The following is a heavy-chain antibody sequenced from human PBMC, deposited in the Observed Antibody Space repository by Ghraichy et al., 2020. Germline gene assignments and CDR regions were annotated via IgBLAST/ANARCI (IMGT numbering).Heavy chain of an antibody. CDR2: ISAYNGNT. CDR1: GYTFTSYG. CDR3: ARDLRGYDILTGFYYYYGMDV. Sequence: ASVKVSCKASGYTFTSYGISWVRQAPGQGLEWMGWISAYNGNTNYAQKLQGRVTMTTDTSTSTAYMELMSLRSDDTAVYYCARDLRGYDILTGFYYYYGMDVWGQGTTVTVSS. J-gene: IGHJ6*02. D-gene: IGHD3-9*01. V-gene: IGHV1-18*01.